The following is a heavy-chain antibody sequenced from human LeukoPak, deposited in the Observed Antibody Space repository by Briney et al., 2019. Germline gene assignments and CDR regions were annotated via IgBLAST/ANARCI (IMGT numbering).Heavy chain of an antibody. D-gene: IGHD2-2*02. Sequence: GGPLRPSFEAPGFTFISYAMHWVRQAPGKGLEWVAVISYDGSNKYYADSVKGRFTISRDNSKNTLYLQMNSLRAEDTAVYYCARPVVPAAIRWGYYFDYWGQGTLVTVSS. V-gene: IGHV3-30*01. CDR3: ARPVVPAAIRWGYYFDY. J-gene: IGHJ4*02. CDR2: ISYDGSNK. CDR1: GFTFISYA.